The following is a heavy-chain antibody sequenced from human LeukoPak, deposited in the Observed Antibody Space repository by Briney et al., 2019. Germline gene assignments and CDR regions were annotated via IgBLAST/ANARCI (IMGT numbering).Heavy chain of an antibody. Sequence: GASVKVSCKASGYTFTSYAMHWVRQAPGQRLEWMGWINAGNGNTKYTQKFQGRVTITRDTSASTAYMELSSLRSEDTAVYYCARDSKIGYYYGSGSPGLMSGTLDYWGQGTLVTVSS. D-gene: IGHD3-10*01. CDR1: GYTFTSYA. CDR2: INAGNGNT. J-gene: IGHJ4*02. V-gene: IGHV1-3*01. CDR3: ARDSKIGYYYGSGSPGLMSGTLDY.